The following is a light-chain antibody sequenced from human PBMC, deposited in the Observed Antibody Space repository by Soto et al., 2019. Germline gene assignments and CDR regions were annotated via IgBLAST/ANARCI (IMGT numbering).Light chain of an antibody. Sequence: IVVTQSPATLSVSPGERATLSCRASQSVSSNLAWYQHKPGQAPRLLIYGASTRDTGVPARFSGSGSGTEFTLTISGLQSEDFAVYYCQQYNNWPPIPFAQGTRLEIK. CDR2: GAS. J-gene: IGKJ5*01. CDR3: QQYNNWPPIP. CDR1: QSVSSN. V-gene: IGKV3-15*01.